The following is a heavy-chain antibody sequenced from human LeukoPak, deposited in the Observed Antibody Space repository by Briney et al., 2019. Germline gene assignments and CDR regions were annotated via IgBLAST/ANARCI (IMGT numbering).Heavy chain of an antibody. CDR3: ARDWPRFWSGYYPFDY. J-gene: IGHJ4*02. Sequence: ASVKVSCKASGYTFTSYGINWVRQAPGQGLEWMGWISAYNGNTNYAQKLQGRVTMTTDTSTSTAYMELRSLRSDDTAVYYCARDWPRFWSGYYPFDYWGQRTLVTVSS. D-gene: IGHD3-3*01. V-gene: IGHV1-18*01. CDR1: GYTFTSYG. CDR2: ISAYNGNT.